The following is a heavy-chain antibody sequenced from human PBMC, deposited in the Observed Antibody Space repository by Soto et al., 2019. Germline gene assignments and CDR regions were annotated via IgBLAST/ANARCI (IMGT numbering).Heavy chain of an antibody. CDR3: AAPRDEYGSGVSCFTYGMDI. CDR1: GFTFSDFV. Sequence: PGGSLRLSCLASGFTFSDFVMTWVRHVPGRGLEWVASLDGAGGSTYYAESVRGRFSISRDNSQNTLFLQMKRLTVDDTAIYYCAAPRDEYGSGVSCFTYGMDIWGQGTTVTVSS. D-gene: IGHD3-10*01. J-gene: IGHJ6*02. V-gene: IGHV3-23*01. CDR2: LDGAGGST.